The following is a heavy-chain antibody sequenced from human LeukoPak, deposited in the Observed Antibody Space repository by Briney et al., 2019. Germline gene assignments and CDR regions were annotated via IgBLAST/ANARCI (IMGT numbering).Heavy chain of an antibody. CDR3: ARNGYYDILTGYYNHNWFDP. V-gene: IGHV1-2*02. CDR1: GYTFTGYY. D-gene: IGHD3-9*01. CDR2: INPNSGGT. Sequence: ASVKVSCKASGYTFTGYYMHWVRQAPRQGLEWMGWINPNSGGTNYAQKFQGRVTMTRDTSISTAYMELSRLRSDDTAVYYCARNGYYDILTGYYNHNWFDPWGQGTLVTVSS. J-gene: IGHJ5*02.